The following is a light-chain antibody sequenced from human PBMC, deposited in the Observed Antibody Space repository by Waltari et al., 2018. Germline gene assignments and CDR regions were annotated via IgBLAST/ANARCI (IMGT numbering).Light chain of an antibody. CDR2: KGI. CDR3: SMYMGSGVWV. Sequence: QTVVTQEPLLSVSPGGTVTITCVLSFGSVASTSYPTWYQQTPGQPPRTLVYKGISRSSGVPDRFSGSILGNTAALTITGAQADDESDYYCSMYMGSGVWVFGGGTKLTVL. V-gene: IGLV8-61*01. CDR1: FGSVASTSY. J-gene: IGLJ3*02.